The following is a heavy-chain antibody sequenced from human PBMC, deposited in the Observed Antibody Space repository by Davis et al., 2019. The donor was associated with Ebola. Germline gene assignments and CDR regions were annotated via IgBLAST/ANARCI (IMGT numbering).Heavy chain of an antibody. CDR1: GFTFSDYY. V-gene: IGHV3-11*01. Sequence: GESLKISCAASGFTFSDYYMSWIRQAPGKGLEWVSDIGNSGSTIFYVDSVKGRFTISRDNAKNSLFLQLNSLRAEDTAVYYCARAAYCSGGSCSFYGMDVWGKGTTVTVSS. J-gene: IGHJ6*04. CDR3: ARAAYCSGGSCSFYGMDV. CDR2: IGNSGSTI. D-gene: IGHD2-15*01.